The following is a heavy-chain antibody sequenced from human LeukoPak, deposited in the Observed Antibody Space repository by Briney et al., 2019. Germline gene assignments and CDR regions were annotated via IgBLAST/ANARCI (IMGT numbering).Heavy chain of an antibody. CDR2: TNHSGST. Sequence: SPSETLSLTCAVYGGSFSGYYWSWIRQPPGKGLEWIGETNHSGSTNYNPSLKSRVTISVDTSKNQFSLKLSSVTAADTAVYYCAISLGGYCSSTSCPSYYYMDVWGKGTTVTVSS. D-gene: IGHD2-2*01. J-gene: IGHJ6*03. V-gene: IGHV4-34*01. CDR3: AISLGGYCSSTSCPSYYYMDV. CDR1: GGSFSGYY.